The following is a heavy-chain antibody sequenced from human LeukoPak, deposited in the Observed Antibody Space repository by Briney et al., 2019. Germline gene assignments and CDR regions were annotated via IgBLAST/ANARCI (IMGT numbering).Heavy chain of an antibody. CDR3: ARANFLYCSSSTCLFGY. D-gene: IGHD2-2*01. J-gene: IGHJ4*02. V-gene: IGHV1-2*02. Sequence: ASVKVSCKASGYTFTDYYMHWVRQAPGQGFEWMGWINPNDGDTNYAQKFQGRVTMTRDTSISTAHMEVSRLRSDDTAVYYCARANFLYCSSSTCLFGYWGQGTLVTVSS. CDR2: INPNDGDT. CDR1: GYTFTDYY.